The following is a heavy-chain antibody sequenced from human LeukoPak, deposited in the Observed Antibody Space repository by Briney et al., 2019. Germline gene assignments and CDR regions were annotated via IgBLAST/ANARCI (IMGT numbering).Heavy chain of an antibody. J-gene: IGHJ3*02. CDR2: IYHSGST. Sequence: ASETLSLTCAVSGGSISSSNWWSWVRQPPGKGLEWIGEIYHSGSTNYNPSLKSRVTISVDKSKNQFSLKLSSVTAADTAVYYCAREGGGSSSWGVDAFDIWGQGTMVTVSS. V-gene: IGHV4-4*02. CDR3: AREGGGSSSWGVDAFDI. D-gene: IGHD6-13*01. CDR1: GGSISSSNW.